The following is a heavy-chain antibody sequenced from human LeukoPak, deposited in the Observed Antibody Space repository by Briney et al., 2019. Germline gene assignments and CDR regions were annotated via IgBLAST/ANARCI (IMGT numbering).Heavy chain of an antibody. Sequence: SETLSLTCAVYGGSFSGYYWSWIRQPPGKGLEWIGEINHSGSTNYNPSLKSRVTISVDTSKNQFPLKLSSVTAADTAVYYCASSRYCSSTSCPGWFDPWGQGTLVTVSS. CDR1: GGSFSGYY. D-gene: IGHD2-2*01. J-gene: IGHJ5*02. V-gene: IGHV4-34*01. CDR2: INHSGST. CDR3: ASSRYCSSTSCPGWFDP.